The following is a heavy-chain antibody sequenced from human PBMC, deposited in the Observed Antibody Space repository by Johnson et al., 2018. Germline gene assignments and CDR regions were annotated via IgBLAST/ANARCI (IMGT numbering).Heavy chain of an antibody. CDR3: AKDPSNYDYGMDV. J-gene: IGHJ6*02. CDR2: IRGRGVST. D-gene: IGHD4-11*01. V-gene: IGHV3-23*02. CDR1: GFTFSSYA. Sequence: VQLVESGGGLVQPRGSRILSCAASGFTFSSYAMSWVRQAPGKGLEGVSAIRGRGVSTYYEEPWKGRFTISRENFKNTLDLQMNSLRAEDTAVYYCAKDPSNYDYGMDVWGQGTTVTVSS.